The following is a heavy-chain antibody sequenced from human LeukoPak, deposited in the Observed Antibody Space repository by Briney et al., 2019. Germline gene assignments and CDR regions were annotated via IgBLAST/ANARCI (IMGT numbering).Heavy chain of an antibody. CDR3: AREYYASGDY. CDR2: INADGSST. D-gene: IGHD3-10*01. Sequence: PGGSLRLSCAASGFTLSSFWMHWVRQAPGKGLQWVSRINADGSSTGHADSVKGRLTISRDNAKNTLYLQINSLRAEDTAVYYCAREYYASGDYWGQGTLVTVSS. CDR1: GFTLSSFW. J-gene: IGHJ4*02. V-gene: IGHV3-74*01.